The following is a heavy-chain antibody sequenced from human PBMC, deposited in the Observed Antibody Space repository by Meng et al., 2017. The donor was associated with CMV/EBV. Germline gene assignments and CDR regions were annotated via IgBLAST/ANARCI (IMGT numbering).Heavy chain of an antibody. D-gene: IGHD5-18*01. Sequence: ASVKVSCKASGYTFTSYYMHWVRQAPGQGLEWMGWINPNSGGTNYAQKFQGRVTMTRDTSISTAYMELSRLRSDDTAVYYCARDGVTLLLTYNYYYYGMEVWGQGTTVTVSS. J-gene: IGHJ6*02. V-gene: IGHV1-2*02. CDR2: INPNSGGT. CDR3: ARDGVTLLLTYNYYYYGMEV. CDR1: GYTFTSYY.